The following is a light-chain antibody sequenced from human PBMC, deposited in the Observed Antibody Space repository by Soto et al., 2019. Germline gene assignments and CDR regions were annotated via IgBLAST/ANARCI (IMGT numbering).Light chain of an antibody. Sequence: DIQMTQSPSSLSASVGDRVTITCQASHDITSYLNWYQHKPGKAPKLLIYDASILEAGVPSRVSGSGSATDFTVTISSLQPDDVATYYCQKCDYLPIFGPGTTVDFK. CDR2: DAS. J-gene: IGKJ3*01. V-gene: IGKV1-33*01. CDR1: HDITSY. CDR3: QKCDYLPI.